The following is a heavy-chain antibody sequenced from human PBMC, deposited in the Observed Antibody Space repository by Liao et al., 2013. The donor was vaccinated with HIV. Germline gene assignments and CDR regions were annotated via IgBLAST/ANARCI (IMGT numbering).Heavy chain of an antibody. J-gene: IGHJ4*02. D-gene: IGHD6-13*01. Sequence: QVQLQESGPGLVKPSETLSLTCTVSGGSISSHYWSWIRQPAGKGLEWIGRIYTSGITNKNPSLKSRVTISVDTSKNQFSLKLSSVTAADTAVYFCAVGSSWYNGWVYWGQGTLVTVSS. CDR2: IYTSGIT. CDR1: GGSISSHY. V-gene: IGHV4-4*07. CDR3: AVGSSWYNGWVY.